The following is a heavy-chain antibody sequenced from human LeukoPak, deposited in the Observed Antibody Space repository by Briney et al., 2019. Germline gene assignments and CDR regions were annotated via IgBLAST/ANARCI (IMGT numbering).Heavy chain of an antibody. CDR3: ARVYLGDGDAFDI. V-gene: IGHV1-2*02. Sequence: GASVKVSCKASGYIFTGYYIHWVRQAPGQGLEWMGWINPNSGGTNYAQKFQGRVTMTRDTSISTAYMELSRLRSDDTAVYYCARVYLGDGDAFDIWGQGTMVTVSS. J-gene: IGHJ3*02. CDR2: INPNSGGT. D-gene: IGHD3-16*01. CDR1: GYIFTGYY.